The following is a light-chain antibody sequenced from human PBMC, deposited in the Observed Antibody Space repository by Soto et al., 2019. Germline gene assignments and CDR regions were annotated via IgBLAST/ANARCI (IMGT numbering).Light chain of an antibody. V-gene: IGLV1-40*01. Sequence: QSVLTQPPSVSGAPGQRVTISCTGSSSNNGAGYDVHWYKQFPGTAPKLLIYGNNNRPSGVPGRFSGSKSGTSASLAITGLQVEDEADYYCQSYDRTLSGFVFGTGTKLTVL. CDR2: GNN. CDR1: SSNNGAGYD. J-gene: IGLJ1*01. CDR3: QSYDRTLSGFV.